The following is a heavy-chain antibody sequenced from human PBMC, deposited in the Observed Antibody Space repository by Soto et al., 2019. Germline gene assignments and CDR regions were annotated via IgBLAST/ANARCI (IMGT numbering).Heavy chain of an antibody. CDR2: IIPIFGTA. J-gene: IGHJ6*02. Sequence: PVKVSCKSSGGTFSSYAISWVRQAPGQGLEWMGGIIPIFGTANYAQKFQGRVTITADESTSTAYMELSSLRSEDTAVYYCARELGYDILSHSYGTDFPGQATTVT. V-gene: IGHV1-69*13. CDR3: ARELGYDILSHSYGTDF. D-gene: IGHD3-9*01. CDR1: GGTFSSYA.